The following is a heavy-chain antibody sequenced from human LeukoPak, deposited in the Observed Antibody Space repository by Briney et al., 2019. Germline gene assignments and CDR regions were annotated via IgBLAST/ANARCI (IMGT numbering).Heavy chain of an antibody. Sequence: ASVKASCKTSRYTFARSAITWVRQSPRQQLKCLGWINTSTGNPTSATGFTGRYVFSWDTSVSTAYLQISGLKAEDTAVYYCGRDSKWGIRGYTYGNIDSWGQGTLVTVSS. CDR2: INTSTGNP. CDR1: RYTFARSA. CDR3: GRDSKWGIRGYTYGNIDS. J-gene: IGHJ4*02. D-gene: IGHD5-18*01. V-gene: IGHV7-4-1*02.